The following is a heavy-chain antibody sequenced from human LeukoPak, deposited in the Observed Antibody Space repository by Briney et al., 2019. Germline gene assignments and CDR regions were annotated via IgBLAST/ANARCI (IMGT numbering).Heavy chain of an antibody. CDR1: GGSFSVYY. V-gene: IGHV4-34*01. CDR3: ARVSAWDAFDI. CDR2: INHSGST. J-gene: IGHJ3*02. Sequence: PSETLSLTCAVYGGSFSVYYWSWIRQPPGKGLEWIGEINHSGSTNYNPSLKSRVTISVDTSKNQFSLKLSSVTAADTAVYYCARVSAWDAFDIWGQGTMVTVSS.